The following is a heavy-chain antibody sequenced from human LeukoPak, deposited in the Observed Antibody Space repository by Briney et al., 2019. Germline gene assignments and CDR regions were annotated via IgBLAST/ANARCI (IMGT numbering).Heavy chain of an antibody. CDR3: AVGYQFDYGDYEADAFDI. Sequence: ASVKVACKASGYTFTSYGISWVRQAPGQGLEWMGWISAYNGNTNYAQKLQGRVTMTTHTSTRTAYMELRSLRSDDTAVYYCAVGYQFDYGDYEADAFDIWGQGTMVTVSS. J-gene: IGHJ3*02. D-gene: IGHD4-17*01. CDR2: ISAYNGNT. CDR1: GYTFTSYG. V-gene: IGHV1-18*04.